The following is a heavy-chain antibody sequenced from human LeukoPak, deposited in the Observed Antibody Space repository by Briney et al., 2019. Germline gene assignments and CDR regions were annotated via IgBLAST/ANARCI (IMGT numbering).Heavy chain of an antibody. CDR2: INTNTGNP. CDR3: AKMIQYQYRNPHYDY. Sequence: GASVKVSCKASGYTFTSYAMNWVRQAPGQGLEWMGWINTNTGNPTYAQGFTGRFVFSLDTSVSTAYLQISSLKAEDTAVYYCAKMIQYQYRNPHYDYWGQGTLVTVSS. D-gene: IGHD1-14*01. CDR1: GYTFTSYA. V-gene: IGHV7-4-1*02. J-gene: IGHJ4*02.